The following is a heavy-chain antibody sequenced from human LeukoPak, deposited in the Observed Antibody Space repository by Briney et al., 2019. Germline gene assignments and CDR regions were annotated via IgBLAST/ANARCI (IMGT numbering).Heavy chain of an antibody. D-gene: IGHD3-10*01. Sequence: GGSLTLSCAASGFTFTSYALHWVRQAPGKGLAWVAVISYDGSNKYYADFVKGRFIISSDNSKNSLDMQMNSLRPEDTAVYYCARDPHYYASGSYSLDYWGQGILVTVSS. CDR2: ISYDGSNK. V-gene: IGHV3-30-3*01. J-gene: IGHJ4*02. CDR1: GFTFTSYA. CDR3: ARDPHYYASGSYSLDY.